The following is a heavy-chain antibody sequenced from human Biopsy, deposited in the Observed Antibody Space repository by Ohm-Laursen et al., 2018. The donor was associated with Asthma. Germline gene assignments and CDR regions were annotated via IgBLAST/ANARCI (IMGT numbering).Heavy chain of an antibody. Sequence: SQTLSLTCSVYGGSISSFYWSWIRQSPEKGLEWMGYVYWTGSTNYNPSLKSRVTMSVDTSKNRIFLELTSVTAADTAIYYCVRAVRNEQWLAPFDYWGRGKPVTVSS. CDR2: VYWTGST. J-gene: IGHJ4*02. CDR3: VRAVRNEQWLAPFDY. V-gene: IGHV4-59*01. CDR1: GGSISSFY. D-gene: IGHD6-19*01.